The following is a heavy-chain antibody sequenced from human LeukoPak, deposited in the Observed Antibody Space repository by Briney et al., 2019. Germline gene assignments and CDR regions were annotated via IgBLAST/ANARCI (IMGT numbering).Heavy chain of an antibody. CDR1: GFTFSSYS. CDR2: ISSSSSYI. D-gene: IGHD6-13*01. J-gene: IGHJ4*02. V-gene: IGHV3-21*04. Sequence: GGSLRLSCAASGFTFSSYSMNWVRQAPGKGLEWVSSISSSSSYIYYADSVKGRFTISRDNSKNTLYLQMNSLRAEDTAVYYCAKDQYSSSWYVFDYWGQGTLVTVSS. CDR3: AKDQYSSSWYVFDY.